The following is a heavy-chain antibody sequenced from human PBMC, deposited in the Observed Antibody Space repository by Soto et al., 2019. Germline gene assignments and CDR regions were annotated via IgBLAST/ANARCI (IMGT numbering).Heavy chain of an antibody. Sequence: QVQLQQWGAGLLKPSETLSLTCAVYGGSFSGYYWSWIRQPPGKGLEWIGEINHSGSTNYNPSLKSRVTISVDTSKNQCSLKLGSVTAADTAVYYCARGSHLAITMVRGVREARFDYWGQGTLVTVSS. J-gene: IGHJ4*02. CDR3: ARGSHLAITMVRGVREARFDY. CDR2: INHSGST. D-gene: IGHD3-10*01. CDR1: GGSFSGYY. V-gene: IGHV4-34*01.